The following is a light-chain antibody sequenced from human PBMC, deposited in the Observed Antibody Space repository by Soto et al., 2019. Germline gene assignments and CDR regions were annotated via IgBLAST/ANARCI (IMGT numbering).Light chain of an antibody. CDR3: QQYGSSPPWT. V-gene: IGKV3-20*01. CDR1: ESVASNY. J-gene: IGKJ1*01. Sequence: EIVLTQSPGTLSLSPGEGATLSCRASESVASNYLAWYQQKPGQAPRLLFYGASIRATGIPDRFSGSGSGTDFTLTISRLEPEDFAVYYCQQYGSSPPWTFGQGTKVDIK. CDR2: GAS.